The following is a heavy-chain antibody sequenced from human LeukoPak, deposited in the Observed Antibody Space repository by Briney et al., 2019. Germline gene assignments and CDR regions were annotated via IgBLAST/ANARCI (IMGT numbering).Heavy chain of an antibody. D-gene: IGHD5-12*01. Sequence: KSGGSLRLSCAASEFTFSSYSMNWVRQTPGKGLEWVSSISSGSSYIYYADSVKGRFTISRDNAKNSLSLQMNSLRVEDTAVYYCARDWTQSGYGFDYWGQGTLVTVSS. CDR2: ISSGSSYI. V-gene: IGHV3-21*01. CDR1: EFTFSSYS. J-gene: IGHJ4*02. CDR3: ARDWTQSGYGFDY.